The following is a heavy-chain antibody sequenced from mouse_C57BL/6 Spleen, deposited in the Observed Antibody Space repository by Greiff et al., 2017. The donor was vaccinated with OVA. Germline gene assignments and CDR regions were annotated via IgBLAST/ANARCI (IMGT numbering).Heavy chain of an antibody. V-gene: IGHV5-4*03. D-gene: IGHD2-2*01. J-gene: IGHJ4*01. CDR2: ISDGGSYT. Sequence: EVKLVESGGGLVKPGGSLKLSCAASGFTFSSYAMSWVRQTPEKRLEWVATISDGGSYTYYPDNVKGRFTISRDNAKNNLYLQMSHLKSEDTAMYYCARVGYDRVFAMDYWGQGTSVTVSS. CDR1: GFTFSSYA. CDR3: ARVGYDRVFAMDY.